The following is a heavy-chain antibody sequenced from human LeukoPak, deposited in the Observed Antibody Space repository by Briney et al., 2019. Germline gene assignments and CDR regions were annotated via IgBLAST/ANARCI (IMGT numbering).Heavy chain of an antibody. CDR2: ISSSSSYI. CDR1: GFTFSSYA. Sequence: GGSLRLSCAASGFTFSSYAMSWVRQAPGKGLEWVSSISSSSSYIYYADSVKGRFTISRDNAKNSLYLQMNSLRAEDTAVYYCAREGHSGYDNWGQGALVTVSS. J-gene: IGHJ4*02. V-gene: IGHV3-21*01. D-gene: IGHD5-12*01. CDR3: AREGHSGYDN.